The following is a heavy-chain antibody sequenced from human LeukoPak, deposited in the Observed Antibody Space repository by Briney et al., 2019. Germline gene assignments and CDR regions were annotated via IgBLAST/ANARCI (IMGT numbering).Heavy chain of an antibody. CDR1: GFTFSSYA. J-gene: IGHJ4*02. V-gene: IGHV3-64*01. D-gene: IGHD5-24*01. CDR2: ISSNGGST. Sequence: PGGSLRLSCAASGFTFSSYAMHWVRQAPGKGLEYVSAISSNGGSTYYANSVKGRFTISRDNSKNTLYLQMGSLRAEDMAVYYCARAGREGVRYYFDYWGQGTLVTVSS. CDR3: ARAGREGVRYYFDY.